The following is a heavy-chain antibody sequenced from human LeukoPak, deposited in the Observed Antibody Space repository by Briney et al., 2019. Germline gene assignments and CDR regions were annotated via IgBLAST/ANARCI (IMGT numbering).Heavy chain of an antibody. CDR3: AKLKRVGIAPFDD. CDR2: ISGSGNKT. J-gene: IGHJ4*02. CDR1: GFTFSHFA. D-gene: IGHD3-10*01. Sequence: GGSLRLSCAASGFTFSHFAMSWVRQAPGKGLHWVSTISGSGNKTYNADSVKGRFTIFRGNSKNTLYLQMTGLRAEDTAVYYCAKLKRVGIAPFDDWGQGTLVTVSS. V-gene: IGHV3-23*01.